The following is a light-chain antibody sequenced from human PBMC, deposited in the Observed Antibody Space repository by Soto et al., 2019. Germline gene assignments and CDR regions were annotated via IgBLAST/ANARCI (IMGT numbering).Light chain of an antibody. CDR3: QQRSNWPYT. Sequence: EVVLTQSPATLSLSPGERATLSCRASQSVSSYLAWYQQKPGQAPRLLIYDASNRATGIPARFSGSGSGTDFTLTISSLEPEDFAVYYCQQRSNWPYTFGPATKV. J-gene: IGKJ3*01. CDR1: QSVSSY. V-gene: IGKV3-11*01. CDR2: DAS.